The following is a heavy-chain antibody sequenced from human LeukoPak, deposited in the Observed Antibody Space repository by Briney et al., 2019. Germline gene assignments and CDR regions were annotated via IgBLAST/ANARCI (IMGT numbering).Heavy chain of an antibody. CDR2: IRSKAYGGTT. D-gene: IGHD2-21*01. CDR1: GFTFGGYA. V-gene: IGHV3-49*03. J-gene: IGHJ4*02. CDR3: TRDIPILDY. Sequence: PGRSLRLSCTASGFTFGGYAMSWFRQAPGKGLEWVGFIRSKAYGGTTEYAASVKGRFTISRDDSKSIAYLQMNSLKTEDTAVYYCTRDIPILDYWGQGTLVTVSS.